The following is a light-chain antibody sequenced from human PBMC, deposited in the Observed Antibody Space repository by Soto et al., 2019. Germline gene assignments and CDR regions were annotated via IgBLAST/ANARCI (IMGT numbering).Light chain of an antibody. CDR1: SSDVGSHNL. CDR3: VAWDDRLNGWV. J-gene: IGLJ3*02. CDR2: EDT. Sequence: QSALTQPASVSGSPGQSITISCTGTSSDVGSHNLVSWYQQHPGKAPKLMISEDTKRPSGVPDRLSASKSGTSASLAISGLQSADEGDYYCVAWDDRLNGWVFGGGTKVTVL. V-gene: IGLV2-14*02.